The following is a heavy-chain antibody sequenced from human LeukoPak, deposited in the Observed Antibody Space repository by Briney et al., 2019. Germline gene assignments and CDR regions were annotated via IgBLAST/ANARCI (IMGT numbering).Heavy chain of an antibody. D-gene: IGHD5-24*01. Sequence: PGGSLRLSCAASGFTFSRYSMTWVRQAPGKGLEWVSFISSGRNYIYYADSVKGRFTISRDNAKNSLYLQMNGPRAEDTAVYYCASGKLEMTTISGFDYWGQGTLVTVSS. CDR1: GFTFSRYS. CDR2: ISSGRNYI. J-gene: IGHJ4*02. V-gene: IGHV3-21*01. CDR3: ASGKLEMTTISGFDY.